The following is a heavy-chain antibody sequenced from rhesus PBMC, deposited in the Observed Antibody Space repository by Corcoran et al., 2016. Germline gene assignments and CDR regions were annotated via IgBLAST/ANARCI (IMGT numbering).Heavy chain of an antibody. V-gene: IGHV4S14*01. Sequence: QVQLQESGPGLVKPSETLSLTCAVSGYSISSGYYWGWIRQPPGKGLEWIGSIYGSGGINYLNPALKSRGTLSVDTSKNQFSLKLSSVTAADTAVYYCTTDAYYYGSGYYFYWGQGVLVTVSS. CDR3: TTDAYYYGSGYYFY. J-gene: IGHJ4*01. CDR2: IYGSGGIN. D-gene: IGHD3-28*01. CDR1: GYSISSGYY.